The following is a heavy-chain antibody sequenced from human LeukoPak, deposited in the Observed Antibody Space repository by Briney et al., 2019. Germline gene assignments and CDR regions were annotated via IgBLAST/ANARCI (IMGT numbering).Heavy chain of an antibody. V-gene: IGHV4-39*01. CDR1: GGSISASSCY. J-gene: IGHJ5*02. CDR3: ARRDYRAWIDP. Sequence: SETLSLTCTVSGGSISASSCYWAWVRQPPGKGLEWIGSVYYTGSIRYNTSLKSRVTISVDMSKNDLFLTVNSVTAADTAFYYCARRDYRAWIDPWGQGILVTVSP. CDR2: VYYTGSI. D-gene: IGHD2-21*01.